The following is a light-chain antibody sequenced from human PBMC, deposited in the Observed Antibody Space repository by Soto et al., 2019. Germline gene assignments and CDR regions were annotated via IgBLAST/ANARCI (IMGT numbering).Light chain of an antibody. Sequence: DIQMTQSPSSVSASVGDRITITCRASQAIGGRLACFQQKPGKAPQYLIQAASILQSGVPSRFSGSGSGTEFILTINNLQPEDFASYFRLQVYSFPRTFGLGTKVDIK. CDR2: AAS. J-gene: IGKJ1*01. CDR3: LQVYSFPRT. V-gene: IGKV1-12*01. CDR1: QAIGGR.